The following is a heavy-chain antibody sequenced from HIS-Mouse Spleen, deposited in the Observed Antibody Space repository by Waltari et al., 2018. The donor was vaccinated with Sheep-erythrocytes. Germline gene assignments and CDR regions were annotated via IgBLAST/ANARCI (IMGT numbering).Heavy chain of an antibody. J-gene: IGHJ6*02. CDR1: GYSFTSYW. D-gene: IGHD1-26*01. Sequence: EVQLVQSGAEVKKPGESLKISCKGSGYSFTSYWIGWVRQMPGKGLEWMGIIYPGESDTRYSPSVQGQVTISADKSISTAYLQWSSLKASDTAMYYCARDQGDSGSYYYYYGMDVWGQGTTVTVSS. CDR3: ARDQGDSGSYYYYYGMDV. CDR2: IYPGESDT. V-gene: IGHV5-51*01.